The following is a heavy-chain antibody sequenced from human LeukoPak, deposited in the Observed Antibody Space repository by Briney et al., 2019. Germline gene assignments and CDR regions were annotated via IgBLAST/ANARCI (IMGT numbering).Heavy chain of an antibody. CDR3: AREGRQTDFWSGLYYYYYMDV. CDR2: INQSGST. D-gene: IGHD3-3*01. CDR1: GRPFSCYY. V-gene: IGHV4-34*01. J-gene: IGHJ6*03. Sequence: SETLSLTCAVYGRPFSCYYWSWIRQPPGKGLEWIGEINQSGSTSYNLPLKSRVTISVDTSKNQFSLKLSSVTAADTAVYYCAREGRQTDFWSGLYYYYYMDVWGKGTTVTVSS.